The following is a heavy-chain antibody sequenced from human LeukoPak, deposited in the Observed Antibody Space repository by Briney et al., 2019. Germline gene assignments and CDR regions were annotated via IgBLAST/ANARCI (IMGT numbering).Heavy chain of an antibody. CDR3: ARAIAVAGSLEFDY. V-gene: IGHV3-21*01. CDR1: GFSFSSYN. CDR2: ISRSASNI. D-gene: IGHD6-19*01. Sequence: GGSLRLSCVASGFSFSSYNMNWVRQAPGKGLEWVSSISRSASNIYYADSVKGRFTISRDNAKNSFYLQMNSLRAEDTAVYYCARAIAVAGSLEFDYWGQGTLVTVSS. J-gene: IGHJ4*02.